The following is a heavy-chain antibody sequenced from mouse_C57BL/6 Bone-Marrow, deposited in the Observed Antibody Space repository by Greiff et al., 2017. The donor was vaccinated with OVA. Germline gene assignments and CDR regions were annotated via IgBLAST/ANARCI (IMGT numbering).Heavy chain of an antibody. CDR2: INYDGSST. J-gene: IGHJ3*01. CDR3: ARDDYDGFAY. Sequence: EVKLVESEGGLVQPGSSMKLSCTASGFTFSDYYMAWVRQVPEKGLEWVANINYDGSSTYYLDSLKNRFIISRDNAKNILYLQMSSLKSEDTATYYCARDDYDGFAYWGQGTLVTVSA. V-gene: IGHV5-16*01. CDR1: GFTFSDYY. D-gene: IGHD2-4*01.